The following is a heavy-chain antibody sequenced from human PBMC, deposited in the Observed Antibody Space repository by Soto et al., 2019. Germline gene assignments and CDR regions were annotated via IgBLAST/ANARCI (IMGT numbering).Heavy chain of an antibody. CDR2: IHYTGST. J-gene: IGHJ5*02. CDR1: GGVISRSSYY. D-gene: IGHD3-10*01. Sequence: QLQLQESGPGLVKPWETLSLTCSVSGGVISRSSYYWGWIRQPPGKGVEWIGSIHYTGSTNYNPSLTSRVTISVDTSKNQCSLRLTSVTATDTAVYYCARIGGLRVWGVENWFDPWGQGILVTVST. CDR3: ARIGGLRVWGVENWFDP. V-gene: IGHV4-39*01.